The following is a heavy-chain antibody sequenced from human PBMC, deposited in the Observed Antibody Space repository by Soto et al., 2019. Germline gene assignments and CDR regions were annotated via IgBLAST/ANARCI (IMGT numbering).Heavy chain of an antibody. CDR1: GFTVSNNY. CDR2: IYSGGYT. Sequence: PGGSLRLSCAVSGFTVSNNYMSWVRQAPGKGLEGVSVIYSGGYTAYGDSVKGRFTISRDNSKSTLYLHVDSLRPEDAAVYYCARDPKTTGGQHWAFNYFDSWGQGTLVTVSS. V-gene: IGHV3-53*05. D-gene: IGHD2-8*02. J-gene: IGHJ4*02. CDR3: ARDPKTTGGQHWAFNYFDS.